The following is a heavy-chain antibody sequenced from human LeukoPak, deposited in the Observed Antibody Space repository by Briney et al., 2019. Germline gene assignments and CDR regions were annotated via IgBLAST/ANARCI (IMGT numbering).Heavy chain of an antibody. V-gene: IGHV1-46*01. Sequence: ASVKVSCKASGYSFTRYFIHWVRQAPGQGLEWMGIIIPSDGSTSYAQKFQGRVTMTRDTSTSTVYMELSSLRSEDTAVYYCTRATSVVVPAADHYYYGMDVWGQGTTVTVSS. J-gene: IGHJ6*02. D-gene: IGHD2-2*01. CDR1: GYSFTRYF. CDR2: IIPSDGST. CDR3: TRATSVVVPAADHYYYGMDV.